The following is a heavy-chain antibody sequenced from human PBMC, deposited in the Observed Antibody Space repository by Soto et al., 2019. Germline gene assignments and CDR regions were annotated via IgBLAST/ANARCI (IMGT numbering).Heavy chain of an antibody. J-gene: IGHJ4*02. CDR2: INPSGGST. Sequence: QVQLVQSGAEVKKPGASVKVSCKASGYTFTSYYMHWVRQAPGQGLEWMGIINPSGGSTSYAQKFQGRVSMTRDTSTSTVYMELSSLRSEDTAVYYCARDKYYYGSGSYLDLDYWGQGTLVTVSS. CDR3: ARDKYYYGSGSYLDLDY. D-gene: IGHD3-10*01. CDR1: GYTFTSYY. V-gene: IGHV1-46*01.